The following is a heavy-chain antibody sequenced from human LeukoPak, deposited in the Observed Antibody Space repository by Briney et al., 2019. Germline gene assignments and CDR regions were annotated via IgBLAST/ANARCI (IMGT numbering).Heavy chain of an antibody. J-gene: IGHJ4*02. Sequence: GGSLRLFCAASGFTVSSNYMSWVRQAPGKGLEWVSVIYSGGSTYYADSVKGRFTISRDNSKNTLYLQMNSLRAEDTAVYYCASTFYGDSPPYWGQGTLVTVSS. CDR2: IYSGGST. V-gene: IGHV3-66*01. CDR3: ASTFYGDSPPY. CDR1: GFTVSSNY. D-gene: IGHD4-17*01.